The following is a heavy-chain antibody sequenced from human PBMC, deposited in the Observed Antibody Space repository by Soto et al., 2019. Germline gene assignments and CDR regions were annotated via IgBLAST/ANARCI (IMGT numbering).Heavy chain of an antibody. Sequence: ASVKVSCKASGYIFITYDITWVRQAPGQGLEWMGWISTRNGNTNYAQKLHGRVTMTTDTSTSTAYMELSSLRSEDTAVYYCAATPIPYSGSYYYYYGMDVWGQGTTVTVSS. CDR3: AATPIPYSGSYYYYYGMDV. D-gene: IGHD1-26*01. J-gene: IGHJ6*02. CDR1: GYIFITYD. V-gene: IGHV1-18*01. CDR2: ISTRNGNT.